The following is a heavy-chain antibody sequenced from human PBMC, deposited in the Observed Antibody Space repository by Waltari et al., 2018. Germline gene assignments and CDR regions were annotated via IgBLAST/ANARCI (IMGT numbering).Heavy chain of an antibody. CDR3: AREITGADAFDI. V-gene: IGHV4-30-4*01. CDR1: GGSISSGDYY. Sequence: QVQLQESGPGLVKPSQTLSLTCTVSGGSISSGDYYWRWTRQPPGKGLEWIGYIYYSGSTYYNPSLKSRVTISVDTSKNQFSLKLSSVTAADTAVYYCAREITGADAFDIWGQGTMVTVSS. CDR2: IYYSGST. J-gene: IGHJ3*02. D-gene: IGHD1-20*01.